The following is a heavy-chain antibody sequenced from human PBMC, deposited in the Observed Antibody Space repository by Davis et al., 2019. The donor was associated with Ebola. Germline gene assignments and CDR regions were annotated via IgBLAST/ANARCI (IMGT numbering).Heavy chain of an antibody. Sequence: SETLSLTCAVYGGSFSGYYWSWIRQPPGKGLEWIWYIYYSGSTNYNPSLKSRVTISVDTSKTQFSLKLSSVTAADTAVYYCARSSGSYYGLKHWGQGTLVTVSS. J-gene: IGHJ4*02. V-gene: IGHV4-59*12. CDR3: ARSSGSYYGLKH. CDR2: IYYSGST. CDR1: GGSFSGYY. D-gene: IGHD1-26*01.